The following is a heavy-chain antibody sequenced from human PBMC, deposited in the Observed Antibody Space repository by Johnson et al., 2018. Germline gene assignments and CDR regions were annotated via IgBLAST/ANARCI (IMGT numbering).Heavy chain of an antibody. CDR3: AQDQHTTWVAYFQH. Sequence: VQLVESGGGLVQPGGSLRLSCAASGLTFSSYAMSWVRQAPGKGLEWVATISGGGRTYYADSVKGRFTISRDNSKNTLYLQMVSLRAEDTAFYYCAQDQHTTWVAYFQHWGQGTLVTVSS. CDR2: ISGGGRT. CDR1: GLTFSSYA. D-gene: IGHD1-14*01. V-gene: IGHV3-23*04. J-gene: IGHJ1*01.